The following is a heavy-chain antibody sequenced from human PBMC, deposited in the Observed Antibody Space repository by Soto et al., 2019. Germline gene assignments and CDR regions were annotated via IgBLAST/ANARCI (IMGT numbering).Heavy chain of an antibody. J-gene: IGHJ2*01. CDR3: ARAYSSSDWYFDL. CDR2: ISSSSSYT. Sequence: QVQLVESGGGLVKPGGSLRLSCAASGFTFSDYYMSWIRQAPGKGLEWVSYISSSSSYTNYADSVKGRFTISRDNAKNSLYLQMNSLRAEDTAVYYCARAYSSSDWYFDLWGRGTLVTVSS. CDR1: GFTFSDYY. V-gene: IGHV3-11*05. D-gene: IGHD6-13*01.